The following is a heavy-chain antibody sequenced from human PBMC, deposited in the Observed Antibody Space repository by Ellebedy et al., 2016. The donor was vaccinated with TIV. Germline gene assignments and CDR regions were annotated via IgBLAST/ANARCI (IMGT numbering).Heavy chain of an antibody. CDR1: GFTFSNYW. D-gene: IGHD1-26*01. CDR2: TKQDGSGT. Sequence: PGGSLRLSCAASGFTFSNYWMSWVRQAPGKGLEWVANTKQDGSGTYYVDAVKGRFTISRDNAKNSLYVQMNGLRAEDTAVYYCARTYSGTFHWYFDLWGRGTLVTVSS. J-gene: IGHJ2*01. CDR3: ARTYSGTFHWYFDL. V-gene: IGHV3-7*01.